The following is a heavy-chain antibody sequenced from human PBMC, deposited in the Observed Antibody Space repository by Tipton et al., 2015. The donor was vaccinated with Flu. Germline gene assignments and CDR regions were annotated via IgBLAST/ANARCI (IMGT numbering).Heavy chain of an antibody. CDR1: GDSISRSSYY. D-gene: IGHD4-11*01. J-gene: IGHJ5*02. V-gene: IGHV4-39*07. Sequence: TLSLTCSVSGDSISRSSYYWGWIRQPPGKGLEWIGSVYYTGSTKFNPSLKSRVTIAVDRPKNQFSLRLTSVTAADTAVYYCARRDYSNYVSEPKNWFDPWGQGTLVTVSS. CDR3: ARRDYSNYVSEPKNWFDP. CDR2: VYYTGST.